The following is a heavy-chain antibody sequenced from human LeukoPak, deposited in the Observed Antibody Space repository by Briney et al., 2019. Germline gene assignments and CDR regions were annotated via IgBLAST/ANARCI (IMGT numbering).Heavy chain of an antibody. D-gene: IGHD2-2*01. CDR1: GFTFSSYA. CDR3: ARERSSTSNYYYYYYYMDV. Sequence: GGSLRLSCAASGFTFSSYAMSGVRQAPGKGLEWVSAISGSGGSTYYADSVKGRFTISRDNSKNTLYLQMNSLRAEDTAVYYCARERSSTSNYYYYYYYMDVWGKGTTVTVSS. V-gene: IGHV3-23*01. J-gene: IGHJ6*03. CDR2: ISGSGGST.